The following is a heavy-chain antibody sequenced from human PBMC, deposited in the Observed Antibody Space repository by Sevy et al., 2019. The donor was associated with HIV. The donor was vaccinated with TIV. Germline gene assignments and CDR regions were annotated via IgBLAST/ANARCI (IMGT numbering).Heavy chain of an antibody. J-gene: IGHJ6*02. CDR2: IYTSGST. Sequence: SETLSLTCTVSGGSISSGSYYWSWIRQPVGKGLEWIGHIYTSGSTNYNPSLKSRVTMSVDTSENQFSLRLSSVTAADTAVYYCARDGGYYSMDVWGQGTTVTVSS. CDR1: GGSISSGSYY. V-gene: IGHV4-61*09. CDR3: ARDGGYYSMDV. D-gene: IGHD3-16*01.